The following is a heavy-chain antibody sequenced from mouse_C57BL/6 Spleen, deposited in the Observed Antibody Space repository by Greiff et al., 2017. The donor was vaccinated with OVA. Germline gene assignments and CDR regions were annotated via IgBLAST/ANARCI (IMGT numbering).Heavy chain of an antibody. CDR1: GYAFSSYW. D-gene: IGHD3-1*01. Sequence: VMLVESGAELVKPGASVKISCKASGYAFSSYWMNWVKQRPGKGLEWIGQIYPGDGDTNYNGKFKGKATLTADKSSSTAYMQLSSLTSEDSAVYFCARSGGPYYFDYWGQGTTLTVSS. V-gene: IGHV1-80*01. CDR3: ARSGGPYYFDY. J-gene: IGHJ2*01. CDR2: IYPGDGDT.